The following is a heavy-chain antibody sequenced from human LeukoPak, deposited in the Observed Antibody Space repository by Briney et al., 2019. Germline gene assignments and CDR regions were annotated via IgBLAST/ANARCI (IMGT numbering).Heavy chain of an antibody. CDR2: IYHSGST. D-gene: IGHD6-13*01. J-gene: IGHJ4*02. CDR3: ARDVAKTGIEAAGTN. Sequence: SETLSLTCTVSGGSISSGYYWGWIRQPPGKGLEWIGSIYHSGSTYYNPSLKSRVTISVDTSKNQFSLKLSSVTAADTAVYYCARDVAKTGIEAAGTNWGQGTLVTVSS. CDR1: GGSISSGYY. V-gene: IGHV4-38-2*02.